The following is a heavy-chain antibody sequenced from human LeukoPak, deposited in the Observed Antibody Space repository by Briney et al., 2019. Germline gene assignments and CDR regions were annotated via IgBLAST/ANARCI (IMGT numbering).Heavy chain of an antibody. V-gene: IGHV3-23*01. J-gene: IGHJ4*02. CDR2: VNDGGENT. Sequence: GGSLRLSCAASGFTFSSYGMTWVRQAPGQGLEWVSTVNDGGENTHYADSVKGRFTISRDNAKNTLYLQMNSLRAEDTAVYYCARAPGDTALDYWGQGTLVTVSS. CDR1: GFTFSSYG. CDR3: ARAPGDTALDY. D-gene: IGHD5-18*01.